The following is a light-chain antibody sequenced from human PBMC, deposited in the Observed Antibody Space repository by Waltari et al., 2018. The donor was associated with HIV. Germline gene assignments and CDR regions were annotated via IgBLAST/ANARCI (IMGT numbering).Light chain of an antibody. CDR1: SSDVGYYNR. Sequence: QSALTQPRAVSGSLGLSVSISCTGTSSDVGYYNRVPWYQPHTGKAPKLIMYDVRERPSVVADRFSASKSANTASLTISRLQADDEAEYYCCSYAGTYKVFGTGTQVTVL. J-gene: IGLJ1*01. CDR3: CSYAGTYKV. CDR2: DVR. V-gene: IGLV2-11*01.